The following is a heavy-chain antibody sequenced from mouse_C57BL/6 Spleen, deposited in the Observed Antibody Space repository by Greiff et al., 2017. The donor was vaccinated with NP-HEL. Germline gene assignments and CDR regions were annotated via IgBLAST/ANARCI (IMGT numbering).Heavy chain of an antibody. CDR1: GFTFSSYA. J-gene: IGHJ2*01. CDR2: ISDGGSYT. D-gene: IGHD1-1*01. CDR3: ARDSYYYGVATRYYYFDY. Sequence: DVHLVESGGGLVKPGGSLKLSCAASGFTFSSYAMSWVRQTPEKRLEWVATISDGGSYTYYPDNVKGRFTISRDNAKNNLYLQMSHLKSEDTAMYYCARDSYYYGVATRYYYFDYWGQGTTLTVSS. V-gene: IGHV5-4*01.